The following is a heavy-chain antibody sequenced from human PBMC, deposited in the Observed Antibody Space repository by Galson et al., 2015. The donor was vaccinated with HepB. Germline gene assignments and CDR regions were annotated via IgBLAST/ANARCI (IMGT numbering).Heavy chain of an antibody. CDR1: GGSINNFY. V-gene: IGHV4-59*08. Sequence: ETLSLTCTVSGGSINNFYWSWIRQPPGKGLEWIGYIYYSGSTNYNPSLKSRVTISIDTSENQFSLKLSSVTAADTAVYYCARQGGNYHAVLDYWGQGTLVTVSS. CDR3: ARQGGNYHAVLDY. J-gene: IGHJ4*02. D-gene: IGHD1-26*01. CDR2: IYYSGST.